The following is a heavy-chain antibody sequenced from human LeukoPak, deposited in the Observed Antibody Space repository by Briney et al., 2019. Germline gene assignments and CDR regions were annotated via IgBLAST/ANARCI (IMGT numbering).Heavy chain of an antibody. CDR3: ASTNYYDSSGQSPFDY. Sequence: SETLSLTCAVSGDSISSYYWSWIRQPPGKGLEWIGSIYYSGSTYYNPSLKSRVTISVDTSKNQFSLKLSSVTAADTAVYYCASTNYYDSSGQSPFDYWGQGTLVTVSS. CDR2: IYYSGST. J-gene: IGHJ4*02. D-gene: IGHD3-22*01. CDR1: GDSISSYY. V-gene: IGHV4-59*12.